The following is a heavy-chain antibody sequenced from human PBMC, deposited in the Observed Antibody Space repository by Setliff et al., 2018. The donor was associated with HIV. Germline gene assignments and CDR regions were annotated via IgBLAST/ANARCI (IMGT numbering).Heavy chain of an antibody. J-gene: IGHJ5*02. CDR2: INPNSGGT. Sequence: GASVKVSCKASGYTFTGYYMHWVRQAPGQGLEWMGWINPNSGGTNYAQKFQGWVPMTRDTSISTAYMELSRLRSDDTAVYYCARSGIVVVPAADPEPYNWFDPWGQGTLVTVSS. CDR3: ARSGIVVVPAADPEPYNWFDP. D-gene: IGHD2-2*01. V-gene: IGHV1-2*04. CDR1: GYTFTGYY.